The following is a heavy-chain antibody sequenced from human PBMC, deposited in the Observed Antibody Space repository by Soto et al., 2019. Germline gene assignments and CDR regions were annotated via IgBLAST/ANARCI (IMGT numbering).Heavy chain of an antibody. CDR3: ARDGIAAAGDLVDP. D-gene: IGHD6-13*01. V-gene: IGHV1-3*01. CDR1: GYTFTSYV. Sequence: ASVKVSCKASGYTFTSYVMHWVRQAPGQRLEWMGWINAGNGNTKYSQKFQGRVTITRDTSASTAYMELRSLRSDDTAVYYCARDGIAAAGDLVDPWGQGTLVTVSS. J-gene: IGHJ5*02. CDR2: INAGNGNT.